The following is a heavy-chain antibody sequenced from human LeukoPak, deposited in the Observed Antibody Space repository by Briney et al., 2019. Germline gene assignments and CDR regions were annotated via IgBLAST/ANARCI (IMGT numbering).Heavy chain of an antibody. J-gene: IGHJ5*02. V-gene: IGHV3-15*01. CDR3: STFDHASGWS. CDR1: GFTFNNAW. Sequence: GGSLRLSCAASGFTFNNAWMSWVRQAPGKGPEWVGRIRSKTDGGTTDYAAPVKGRFTISRDDSKNTLFLQMSSLKTEDTAVYYCSTFDHASGWSWGQGTLVTVSS. CDR2: IRSKTDGGTT. D-gene: IGHD6-19*01.